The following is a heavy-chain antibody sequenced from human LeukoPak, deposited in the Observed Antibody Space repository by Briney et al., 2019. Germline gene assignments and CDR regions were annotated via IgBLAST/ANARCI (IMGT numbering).Heavy chain of an antibody. CDR2: INHSGST. J-gene: IGHJ4*02. CDR3: ASMSVAGFDY. CDR1: GGSFSGYY. Sequence: SETLSLTCAVYGGSFSGYYWSWIRQPPGKGLEWIGEINHSGSTNYNPSLKSRVTISVDTSKNQFSLKLSSVTAADTAVYYCASMSVAGFDYWGQGTLVTASS. D-gene: IGHD6-19*01. V-gene: IGHV4-34*01.